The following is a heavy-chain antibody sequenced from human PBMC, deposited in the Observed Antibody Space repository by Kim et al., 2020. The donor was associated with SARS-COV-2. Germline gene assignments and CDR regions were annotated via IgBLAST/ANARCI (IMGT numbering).Heavy chain of an antibody. D-gene: IGHD3-3*01. Sequence: SLKSRVTISVDTSKNQFSLKLSSVTAADTAVYYCARRSRGGVVIDWYFDLWGRGTLVTVSS. CDR3: ARRSRGGVVIDWYFDL. J-gene: IGHJ2*01. V-gene: IGHV4-39*01.